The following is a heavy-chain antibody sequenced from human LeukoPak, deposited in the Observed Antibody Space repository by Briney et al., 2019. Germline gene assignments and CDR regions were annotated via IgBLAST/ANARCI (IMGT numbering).Heavy chain of an antibody. CDR1: GGSFSGYY. V-gene: IGHV4-34*01. Sequence: SETLSLTCAVYGGSFSGYYWSWIRQPPGKGLEWIGEINHSGSTNYNPPLKSRVTISVDTSKNQFSLKLSSVTAADTAVYYCASGIAARLNYYYYYMDVWGKGTTVTVSS. J-gene: IGHJ6*03. CDR2: INHSGST. CDR3: ASGIAARLNYYYYYMDV. D-gene: IGHD6-6*01.